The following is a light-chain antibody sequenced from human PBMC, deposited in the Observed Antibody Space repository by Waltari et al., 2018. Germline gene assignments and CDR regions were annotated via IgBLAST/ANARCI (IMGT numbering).Light chain of an antibody. V-gene: IGKV3-15*01. CDR1: QSVFSN. CDR2: GTS. Sequence: EVVMTQSPATLSVPPGERVPLSCRASQSVFSNLAWYQQRPGQAPRLVIYGTSTRAAGIPARFSGSGSGTDYTLTISSMQSEDSAIYYCQQYNQWPTFGGGTKVQIK. J-gene: IGKJ4*01. CDR3: QQYNQWPT.